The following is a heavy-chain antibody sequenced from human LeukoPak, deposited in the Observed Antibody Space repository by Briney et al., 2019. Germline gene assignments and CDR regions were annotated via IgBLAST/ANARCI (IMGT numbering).Heavy chain of an antibody. D-gene: IGHD5-12*01. Sequence: PGGSLRLSCVACGFTFSYFAMSWVRQAPGKGLEWVSLIIGSSGDTFYADSVKGRFSISRDNSKNRLYLQMNSLRGEDTALYYCVKGAYDYIEMGYFDYWGQGTLVTVSS. CDR3: VKGAYDYIEMGYFDY. V-gene: IGHV3-23*01. CDR1: GFTFSYFA. CDR2: IIGSSGDT. J-gene: IGHJ4*02.